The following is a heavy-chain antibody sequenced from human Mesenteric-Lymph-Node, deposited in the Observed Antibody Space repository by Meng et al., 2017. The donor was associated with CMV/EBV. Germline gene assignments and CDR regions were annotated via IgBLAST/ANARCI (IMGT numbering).Heavy chain of an antibody. D-gene: IGHD2-2*02. CDR3: AKGYCSSTSCYRGALDY. CDR2: ISWNSGSI. J-gene: IGHJ4*02. CDR1: GFTFDDYA. Sequence: SLKISCAASGFTFDDYAMHWVRQAPGKGLEWVSGISWNSGSIGYAGSVKGRFTISRDNAKNSLYLQMNSLRAEDTALYYCAKGYCSSTSCYRGALDYWGQGTLVTVSS. V-gene: IGHV3-9*01.